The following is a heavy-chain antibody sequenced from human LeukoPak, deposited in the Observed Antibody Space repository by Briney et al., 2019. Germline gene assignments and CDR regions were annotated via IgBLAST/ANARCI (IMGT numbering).Heavy chain of an antibody. V-gene: IGHV3-7*01. CDR1: GFTFSTYW. CDR2: IKQDGSAK. J-gene: IGHJ4*02. Sequence: GGSLRLSCAVSGFTFSTYWMSWVRQAPGNGLEWMANIKQDGSAKYYVDSVKGRFTISRDNAKNSLYLQMNSLRPEDTGVYYCATSSAAPANMWGQGTLVTVSS. CDR3: ATSSAAPANM. D-gene: IGHD2-2*01.